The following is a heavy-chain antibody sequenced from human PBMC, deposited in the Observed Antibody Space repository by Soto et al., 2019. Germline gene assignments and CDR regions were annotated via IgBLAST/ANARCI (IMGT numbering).Heavy chain of an antibody. CDR2: IISSSIYI. J-gene: IGHJ4*02. Sequence: EVQLVESGGDLVKPGGSLSLSCAASGFTFSSYNMNWVRQAPGKGREWLSSIISSSIYISYTHSVKGRFTISGDNATNSLYLQTNSLRAEDTAVYYCARGWLRDPWMQWGQGNLVTVSS. CDR3: ARGWLRDPWMQ. CDR1: GFTFSSYN. D-gene: IGHD5-12*01. V-gene: IGHV3-21*01.